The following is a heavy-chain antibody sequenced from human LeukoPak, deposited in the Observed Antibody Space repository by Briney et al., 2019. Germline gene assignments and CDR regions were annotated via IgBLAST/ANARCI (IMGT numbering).Heavy chain of an antibody. CDR1: GFTFSSYG. CDR3: AKDRNWNFPYYLDH. D-gene: IGHD1-7*01. V-gene: IGHV3-30*18. Sequence: GRSLRLSFAASGFTFSSYGMHWVRQAPGKGLEWVAVISYDGSNKYYADSVKGRFTISRDNSKNTLYLQMNSLRAEDTAVYYCAKDRNWNFPYYLDHWGQGTLVTVSS. J-gene: IGHJ4*02. CDR2: ISYDGSNK.